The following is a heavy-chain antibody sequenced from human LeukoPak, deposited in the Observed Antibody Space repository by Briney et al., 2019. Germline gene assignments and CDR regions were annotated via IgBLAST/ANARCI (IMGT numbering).Heavy chain of an antibody. D-gene: IGHD3-16*02. CDR3: AKASIYVYYGMDV. V-gene: IGHV3-30*18. Sequence: GGSLRLSCAASGFTFTNYGMHWVRQAPGKGLEWVAVISYDGSNKYYADAVKGRFTISRDNSKNTLNLQMNSLRVEDTTVYYCAKASIYVYYGMDVWGQGTRSPSP. CDR1: GFTFTNYG. J-gene: IGHJ6*02. CDR2: ISYDGSNK.